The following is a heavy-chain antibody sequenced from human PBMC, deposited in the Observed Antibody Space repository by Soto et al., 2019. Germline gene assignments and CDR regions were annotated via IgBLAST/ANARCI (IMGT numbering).Heavy chain of an antibody. V-gene: IGHV3-30-3*01. D-gene: IGHD2-2*01. CDR2: ISYDGSNK. CDR1: GFTFSNYA. Sequence: VQLVESGGGVVQPGTSLRLSCAASGFTFSNYAMNWVRQAPGKGLEWVALISYDGSNKYYADSVKGRFTISRDNSKNTLYLQMNSLRDADTVFYYCGRCSSTSCHLGSDYWGQGTLVTVSS. CDR3: GRCSSTSCHLGSDY. J-gene: IGHJ4*02.